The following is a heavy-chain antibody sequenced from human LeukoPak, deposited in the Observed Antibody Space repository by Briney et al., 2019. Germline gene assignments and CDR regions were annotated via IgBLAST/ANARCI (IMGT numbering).Heavy chain of an antibody. CDR3: AREEDIVVVPAATWLGEAAAGHGNFDY. CDR2: ISISSSYI. J-gene: IGHJ4*02. CDR1: GFTFSSYS. D-gene: IGHD2-2*01. V-gene: IGHV3-21*01. Sequence: GGSLRLSCAASGFTFSSYSMNWVRQASGKGLEWVSSISISSSYIYYADSVKGRFTISRDNAKNSLYLQMNSLRAEDTAVYYCAREEDIVVVPAATWLGEAAAGHGNFDYWGQGTLVTVSS.